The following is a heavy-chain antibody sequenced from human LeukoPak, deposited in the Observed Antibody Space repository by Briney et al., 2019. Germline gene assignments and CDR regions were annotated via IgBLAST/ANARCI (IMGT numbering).Heavy chain of an antibody. J-gene: IGHJ5*02. CDR3: ARQDFWSGYYFDP. Sequence: SETLSLTCTVSGGSISSSSYYWGWIRQPPGTGLEWIGSIYYSGSTYYNPSLKSRVTISVDTSKNQFSLKLSSVTAADTAVYYCARQDFWSGYYFDPWGQGTLVTVSS. CDR2: IYYSGST. D-gene: IGHD3-3*01. CDR1: GGSISSSSYY. V-gene: IGHV4-39*01.